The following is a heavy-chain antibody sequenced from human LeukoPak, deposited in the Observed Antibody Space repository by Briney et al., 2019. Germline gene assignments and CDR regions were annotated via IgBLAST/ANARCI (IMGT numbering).Heavy chain of an antibody. V-gene: IGHV4-59*01. CDR2: IYYSGST. CDR1: VASIRTYY. Sequence: SETLSLTCNVSVASIRTYYWSWIRQPPAKGLEWIGYIYYSGSTHYNPSLESRVTIATDTSKNQFSLKLSSVTAADTAVYYCASGPYPAAGTDHQFDYWGQGTLVTVSS. J-gene: IGHJ4*02. CDR3: ASGPYPAAGTDHQFDY. D-gene: IGHD6-13*01.